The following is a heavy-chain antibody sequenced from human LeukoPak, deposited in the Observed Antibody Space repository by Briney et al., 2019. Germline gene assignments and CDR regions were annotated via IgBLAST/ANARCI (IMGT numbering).Heavy chain of an antibody. CDR2: IYHSGST. V-gene: IGHV4-34*01. CDR3: ASVPRSYYYYYYMDV. Sequence: SETLSLTCAVYGGSFSGYYWNWIRQPPGKGLEWIGEIYHSGSTNYNPSLESRVTISVDTSKNQFSLKLSSVTAADTAVYYCASVPRSYYYYYYMDVWGKGTTVTVSS. J-gene: IGHJ6*03. CDR1: GGSFSGYY. D-gene: IGHD2-2*01.